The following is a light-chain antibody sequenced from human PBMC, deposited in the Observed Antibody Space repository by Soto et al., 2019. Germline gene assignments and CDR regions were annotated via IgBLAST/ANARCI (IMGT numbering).Light chain of an antibody. Sequence: DIQMTQSPSSLSASVGDRVTITCRASQSISTHLNWYQQKPGKAPDLLIYAASSLQSGVPSRFSGSGSGTHFTFTVSSLQPEDVATYYCQQYDNLPLTFGGGTKVDIK. CDR3: QQYDNLPLT. J-gene: IGKJ4*01. CDR2: AAS. V-gene: IGKV1-33*01. CDR1: QSISTH.